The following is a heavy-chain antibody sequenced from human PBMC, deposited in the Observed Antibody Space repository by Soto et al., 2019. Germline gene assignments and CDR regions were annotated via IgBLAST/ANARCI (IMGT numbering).Heavy chain of an antibody. V-gene: IGHV4-38-2*02. D-gene: IGHD5-12*01. CDR2: IYHSGST. CDR1: GHSISSGFDY. J-gene: IGHJ4*02. CDR3: ARYGYSASARFFDY. Sequence: SETLSLTCTVSGHSISSGFDYWGWIRQPPGKRLEWIGSIYHSGSTYYNPSLKSRVTISVDTSKNQLSLKLSSVTAADTAMYYCARYGYSASARFFDYWGQGSLVTVSS.